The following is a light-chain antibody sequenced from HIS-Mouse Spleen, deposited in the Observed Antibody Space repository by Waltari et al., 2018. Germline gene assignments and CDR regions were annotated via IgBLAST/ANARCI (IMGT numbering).Light chain of an antibody. CDR3: AAWDDSLSGPV. V-gene: IGLV1-47*01. Sequence: QSVLTQPPSASGTPGQRVTISCSGSSSNIGSNYVYWYQQLPGTAPKLLIYRNNRRPSGVPDRFSGSKSGTSASLAISGLRSEDEADYDCAAWDDSLSGPVFGGGTKLTVL. CDR1: SSNIGSNY. J-gene: IGLJ3*02. CDR2: RNN.